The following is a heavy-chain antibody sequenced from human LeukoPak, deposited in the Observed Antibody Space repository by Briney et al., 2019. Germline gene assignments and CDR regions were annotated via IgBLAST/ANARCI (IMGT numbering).Heavy chain of an antibody. J-gene: IGHJ5*02. CDR1: GYTFTGYY. V-gene: IGHV1-2*02. CDR3: ASENRDSSSWYEGDYNWFDP. D-gene: IGHD6-13*01. CDR2: INPNSGGT. Sequence: AASVKVSCKASGYTFTGYYMHWVRQAPGQGLEWMEWINPNSGGTNYAQKFQGRVTMTRDTSISTAYMELSRLRSDDTAVYYCASENRDSSSWYEGDYNWFDPWGQGTLVTVSS.